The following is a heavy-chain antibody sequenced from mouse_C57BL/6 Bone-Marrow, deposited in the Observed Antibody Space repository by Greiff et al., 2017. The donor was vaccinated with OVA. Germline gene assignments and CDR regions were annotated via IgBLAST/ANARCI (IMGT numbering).Heavy chain of an antibody. J-gene: IGHJ1*03. CDR1: GYSITSGYY. Sequence: DVKLVESGPGLVKPSQSLSLTCSVTGYSITSGYYWNWIRQFPGNKLEWMGYISYDGSNNYNPSLKNRISITRDTSKNQFFLKLNSVTTEDTATYYCARAGRGFYYGSRGGYFDVWGTGTTVTVSS. D-gene: IGHD1-1*01. CDR3: ARAGRGFYYGSRGGYFDV. V-gene: IGHV3-6*01. CDR2: ISYDGSN.